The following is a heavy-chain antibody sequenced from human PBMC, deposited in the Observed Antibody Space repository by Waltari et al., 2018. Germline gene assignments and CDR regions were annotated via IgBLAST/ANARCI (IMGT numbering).Heavy chain of an antibody. CDR2: VSYNGNA. CDR3: ARSFGGSGSYKFDY. D-gene: IGHD3-10*01. Sequence: EVQLVQSGAEVKKPGESLKISCKGSGYSFTSHWIGWVRQMPGKGLEWIGSVSYNGNAYYNPSLESRVTMSVDRSKNHFSLDLESVTTPDTSIYFCARSFGGSGSYKFDYWGQGILVTVSS. CDR1: GYSFTSHW. V-gene: IGHV5-51*01. J-gene: IGHJ4*02.